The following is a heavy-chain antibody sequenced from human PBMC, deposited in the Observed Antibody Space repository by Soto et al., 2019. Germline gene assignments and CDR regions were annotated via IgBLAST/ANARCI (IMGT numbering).Heavy chain of an antibody. CDR3: ARTPYYDFWSGYSTNWFDP. CDR2: IDPSDSYT. V-gene: IGHV5-10-1*01. J-gene: IGHJ5*02. CDR1: GYSFTSYW. D-gene: IGHD3-3*01. Sequence: GESLKISCKGSGYSFTSYWISWVRQMPGKGLEWMGRIDPSDSYTNYSPSFQGHVTISADKSISTAYLQWSSLKASDTAMYYCARTPYYDFWSGYSTNWFDPWGQGTLVTISS.